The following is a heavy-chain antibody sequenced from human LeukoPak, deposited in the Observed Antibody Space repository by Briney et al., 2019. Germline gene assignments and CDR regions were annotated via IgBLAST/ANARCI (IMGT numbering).Heavy chain of an antibody. D-gene: IGHD3/OR15-3a*01. Sequence: GGSLRLSCAASGFTIRKYWMSWVRQAPGKGLEWVANIHPDGEEKYHVDFVEGRFTIFRDNAKNLLYLKMDSLRVDDTAVYYCARGDDFCGDYWGQGTLVTVSS. J-gene: IGHJ4*02. CDR1: GFTIRKYW. CDR2: IHPDGEEK. CDR3: ARGDDFCGDY. V-gene: IGHV3-7*04.